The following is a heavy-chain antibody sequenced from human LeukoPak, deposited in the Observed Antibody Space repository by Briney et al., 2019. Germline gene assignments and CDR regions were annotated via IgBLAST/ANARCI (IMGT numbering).Heavy chain of an antibody. Sequence: SETLSLTCAVYGGSFSGYYWSWIRQPPGKGLEWIGEINHSGSTNYNPPLKSRVTISVDTSKNQFSLKLSSVTAADTAVYYCARVLKYYFDYWGQGTLVTVSS. V-gene: IGHV4-34*01. D-gene: IGHD2-15*01. J-gene: IGHJ4*02. CDR3: ARVLKYYFDY. CDR2: INHSGST. CDR1: GGSFSGYY.